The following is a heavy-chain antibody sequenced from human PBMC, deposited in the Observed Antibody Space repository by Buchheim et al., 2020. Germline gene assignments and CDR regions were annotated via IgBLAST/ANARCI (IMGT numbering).Heavy chain of an antibody. CDR1: GFTFSRYT. J-gene: IGHJ6*02. V-gene: IGHV3-30-3*01. D-gene: IGHD1-26*01. CDR2: VSSDGGNK. Sequence: VQLVESGGGLVQPGGSLRLSCAVFGFTFSRYTMHWVRQAPGRGLEWVAVVSSDGGNKYYADSVKGRFTISRDNSKNTLYLQMNSLRAEDTAVYFCSGTYYDFYYYAMDIWGQGTT. CDR3: SGTYYDFYYYAMDI.